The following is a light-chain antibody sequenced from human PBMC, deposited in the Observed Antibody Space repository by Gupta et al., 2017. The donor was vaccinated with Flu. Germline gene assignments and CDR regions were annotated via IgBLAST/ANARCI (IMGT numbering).Light chain of an antibody. J-gene: IGLJ3*02. CDR1: RGHSTYS. V-gene: IGLV4-69*01. Sequence: QLVLTQSPSVSASMGASVTLTCTLRRGHSTYSITWHQQQPGKGPRYLMNLDCDGSHITGEGSPGLFAGSSAETARYLTISSLQAEDDGDYYCQTWGTGIRVFGGGTKLTVL. CDR2: LDCDGSH. CDR3: QTWGTGIRV.